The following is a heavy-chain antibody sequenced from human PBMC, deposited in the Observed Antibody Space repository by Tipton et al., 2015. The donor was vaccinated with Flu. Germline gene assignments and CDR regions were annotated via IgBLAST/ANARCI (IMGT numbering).Heavy chain of an antibody. CDR3: AKEGLTYYGMDV. CDR1: GGSISSYH. V-gene: IGHV4-59*01. J-gene: IGHJ6*02. CDR2: THHSGGT. Sequence: TLSLTCTVSGGSISSYHWSWIRQSPGRGLEWIGNTHHSGGTNYNPSLKSRVTMSIDTSKNQFSLKLTSVAAADTAVYYCAKEGLTYYGMDVWGQGTTVIVSS.